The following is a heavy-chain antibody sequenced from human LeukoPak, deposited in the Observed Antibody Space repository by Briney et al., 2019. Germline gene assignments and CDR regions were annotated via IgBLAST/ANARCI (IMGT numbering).Heavy chain of an antibody. CDR3: ARPLVYYDSSGYYPLDY. Sequence: GGSLRLSCAASGFTFSSYSMNWVRQAPGKGLEWVSSISSSSSYIYYADSVKGRFTISRDNAKNSLYLQMNSLRAEDTPVYYCARPLVYYDSSGYYPLDYWGQGTLVTVSS. CDR1: GFTFSSYS. V-gene: IGHV3-21*01. D-gene: IGHD3-22*01. CDR2: ISSSSSYI. J-gene: IGHJ4*02.